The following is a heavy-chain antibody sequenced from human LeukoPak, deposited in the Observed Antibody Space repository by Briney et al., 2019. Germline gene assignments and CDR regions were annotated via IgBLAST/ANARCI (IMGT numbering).Heavy chain of an antibody. CDR3: VKARGAARLIDWFDP. J-gene: IGHJ5*02. V-gene: IGHV3-30*02. D-gene: IGHD6-6*01. Sequence: GGSLRLSCAASAFTFSRYGTDWARRAPGKGLEWVAFIRYDGSNKYYADSVKGRFTISRDNSKNTLYLQMNSLRAEDTAVYYCVKARGAARLIDWFDPWGQGTLVTVSS. CDR1: AFTFSRYG. CDR2: IRYDGSNK.